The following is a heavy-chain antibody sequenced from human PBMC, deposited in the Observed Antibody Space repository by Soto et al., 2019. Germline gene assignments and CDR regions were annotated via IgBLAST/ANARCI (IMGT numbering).Heavy chain of an antibody. V-gene: IGHV4-34*01. CDR1: GGSFSGYY. Sequence: TSETLSLTCAVYGGSFSGYYWSWIRQPPGKGLEWIGEINHSGSTNYNPSLKSRVTISVDTSKNQFSLKLSSVTAADTAVYYCAREKPYSSSWYHDYWGQGTLDTVSS. CDR2: INHSGST. D-gene: IGHD6-13*01. CDR3: AREKPYSSSWYHDY. J-gene: IGHJ4*02.